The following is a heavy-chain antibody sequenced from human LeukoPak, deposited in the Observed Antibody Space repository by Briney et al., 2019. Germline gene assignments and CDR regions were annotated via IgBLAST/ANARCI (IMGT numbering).Heavy chain of an antibody. CDR1: GFTFSDYY. V-gene: IGHV3-11*01. Sequence: GGSLRLSCGASGFTFSDYYMSWIRQAPGKGLEWVSHISSSGHTPIYYADSVKGRFTISRDNAKNSVFLQMNSLRAEDTPVYSCARAGAVGQHTEDAFDCWGRGAKVIV. D-gene: IGHD6-19*01. J-gene: IGHJ3*01. CDR3: ARAGAVGQHTEDAFDC. CDR2: ISSSGHTPI.